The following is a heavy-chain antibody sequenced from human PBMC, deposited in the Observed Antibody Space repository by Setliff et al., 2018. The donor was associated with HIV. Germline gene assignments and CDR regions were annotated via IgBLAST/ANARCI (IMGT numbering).Heavy chain of an antibody. D-gene: IGHD6-13*01. CDR3: ARDQTGVAAAAFGGGSAWSDEGFDI. Sequence: ASVKVSCKTSGGTLSNYVITWVRQAPGQGLEWMGMIIPMYNIPAYAQKFQGRVTFTADESTSTAYTELSSLSSEDTAVYYCARDQTGVAAAAFGGGSAWSDEGFDIWGQGTMVTVSS. V-gene: IGHV1-69*13. CDR1: GGTLSNYV. CDR2: IIPMYNIP. J-gene: IGHJ3*02.